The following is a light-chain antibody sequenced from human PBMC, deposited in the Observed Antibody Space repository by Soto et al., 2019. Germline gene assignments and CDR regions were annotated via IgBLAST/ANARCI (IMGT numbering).Light chain of an antibody. CDR1: SSNIGSNY. J-gene: IGLJ2*01. CDR3: AAWDDSLSGVV. Sequence: QAVVTQPPSASGTPGQRVTISCSGSSSNIGSNYVYWYQQLPGTIPQLLIYRNNERPSGVPDRFSGSKYGTSASLAISGLRYDDEAAYYCAAWDDSLSGVVFGGGTKLTVL. CDR2: RNN. V-gene: IGLV1-47*01.